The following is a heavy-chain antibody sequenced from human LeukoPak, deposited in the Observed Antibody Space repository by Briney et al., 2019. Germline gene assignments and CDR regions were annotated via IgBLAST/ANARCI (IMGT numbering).Heavy chain of an antibody. CDR1: GFTFSDAW. Sequence: PGGSLRLSCAASGFTFSDAWMSWVRQAPGKGLEWVGRIKSKTDGGTTDYAAPVKGRFTISRDDSKNTLYLQMNSLKTEDTAVYYCTTGAIIAAADPDAFDIWGQGTMVTVSS. CDR3: TTGAIIAAADPDAFDI. D-gene: IGHD6-13*01. J-gene: IGHJ3*02. CDR2: IKSKTDGGTT. V-gene: IGHV3-15*01.